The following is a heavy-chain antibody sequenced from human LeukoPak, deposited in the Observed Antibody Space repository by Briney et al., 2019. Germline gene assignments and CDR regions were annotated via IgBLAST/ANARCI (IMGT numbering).Heavy chain of an antibody. CDR1: GFTFSSYS. D-gene: IGHD1-26*01. J-gene: IGHJ6*04. CDR2: ISSSSSYI. CDR3: ARAPVDLPVGAPEDV. Sequence: PGGSLRLSCAASGFTFSSYSMNWVRQAPGKGLEWVSSISSSSSYIYYADSVKGRFTISRDNAKNSLYLQMNSLRAEDTAVYYCARAPVDLPVGAPEDVWGKGTTATVSS. V-gene: IGHV3-21*01.